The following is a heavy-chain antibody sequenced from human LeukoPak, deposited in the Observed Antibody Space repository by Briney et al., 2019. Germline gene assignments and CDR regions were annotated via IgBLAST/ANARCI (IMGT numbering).Heavy chain of an antibody. J-gene: IGHJ4*02. D-gene: IGHD4-17*01. CDR2: IRYDGNDK. CDR1: GFTFSNYG. V-gene: IGHV3-30*02. Sequence: GGSLRLSCTTSGFTFSNYGMHWVRQAPGKGLEWVTFIRYDGNDKYYADSVKGRFTISRDNSKNTLYLQMNSLRADDTAVYYCEKDSLPGGDQSYWGQGTLVTVSS. CDR3: EKDSLPGGDQSY.